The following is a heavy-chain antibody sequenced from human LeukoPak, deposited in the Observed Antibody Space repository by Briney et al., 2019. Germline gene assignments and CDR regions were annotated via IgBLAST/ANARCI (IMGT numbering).Heavy chain of an antibody. V-gene: IGHV4-34*01. CDR1: GGSFSGYY. Sequence: SETLSLTCAVYGGSFSGYYWSWIRQPPGKGLEWIGEINHSGSTNYNPSLKSRVTISVDTSKNQFSLKLSSVTAADTAVYYCARENQRADAFDIWGQGTMVTVSS. D-gene: IGHD2-2*01. J-gene: IGHJ3*02. CDR2: INHSGST. CDR3: ARENQRADAFDI.